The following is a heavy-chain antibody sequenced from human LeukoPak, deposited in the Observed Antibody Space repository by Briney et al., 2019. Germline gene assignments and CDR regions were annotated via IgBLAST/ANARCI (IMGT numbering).Heavy chain of an antibody. CDR3: ARLVGYCSSTSCYTPFDY. V-gene: IGHV5-51*01. Sequence: PGESLKISCKGSGYSFTSYWIGWVRQMPGKGLEWMGIIYPGDSDTRYSPSLQGQVTISADKSISTAYLQWSSLKASDTAMYYCARLVGYCSSTSCYTPFDYWGQGTLVTVSS. D-gene: IGHD2-2*02. CDR2: IYPGDSDT. CDR1: GYSFTSYW. J-gene: IGHJ4*02.